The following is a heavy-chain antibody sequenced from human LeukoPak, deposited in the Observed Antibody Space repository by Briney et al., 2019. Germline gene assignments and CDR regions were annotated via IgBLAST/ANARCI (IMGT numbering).Heavy chain of an antibody. CDR1: GGSVSSGRYY. CDR3: ARVPSITIFGVVTPYYFDY. CDR2: IYYGGST. J-gene: IGHJ4*02. D-gene: IGHD3-3*01. V-gene: IGHV4-61*01. Sequence: KPSETLSLTCTVSGGSVSSGRYYWSWIRQPPGKGLEWIGYIYYGGSTNYNPSLKSRVTISVYTSKNKFSLKLSSVTAADTAVYYCARVPSITIFGVVTPYYFDYWGQGTLVTVSS.